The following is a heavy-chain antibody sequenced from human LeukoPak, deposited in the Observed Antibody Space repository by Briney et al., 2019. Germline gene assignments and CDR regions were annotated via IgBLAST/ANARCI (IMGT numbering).Heavy chain of an antibody. J-gene: IGHJ4*02. CDR1: GGTFSSYA. D-gene: IGHD3-22*01. CDR2: MNPNSGNT. Sequence: ASVKVSCKASGGTFSSYAINWVRQATGQGLEWMGWMNPNSGNTGYAQKFQGRVTMTRNTSISTAYMELSSLRSEDTAVYYCARELYYDSSGSPGYWGQGTLVTVSS. CDR3: ARELYYDSSGSPGY. V-gene: IGHV1-8*02.